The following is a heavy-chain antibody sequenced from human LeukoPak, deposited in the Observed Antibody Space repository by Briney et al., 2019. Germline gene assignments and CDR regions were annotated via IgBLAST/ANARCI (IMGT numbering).Heavy chain of an antibody. Sequence: PSETLSLTCAVYGGSFSGYYWSWIRQPPGKGLEWIGEINHSGSTNYNPSLKSRVTISVDTSRNQFSLKLSSVTAADTAVYHCARDGPPGMAVAGTFDYWGQGTLVTVPS. CDR3: ARDGPPGMAVAGTFDY. CDR1: GGSFSGYY. D-gene: IGHD6-19*01. J-gene: IGHJ4*02. CDR2: INHSGST. V-gene: IGHV4-34*01.